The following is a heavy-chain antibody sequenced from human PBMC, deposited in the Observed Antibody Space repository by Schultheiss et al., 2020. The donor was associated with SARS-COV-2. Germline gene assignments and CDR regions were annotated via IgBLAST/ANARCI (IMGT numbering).Heavy chain of an antibody. J-gene: IGHJ1*01. CDR2: ISYSGTT. V-gene: IGHV4-39*01. D-gene: IGHD2-15*01. Sequence: SETLSLTCTVSGGSISSVGYYWGWIRQPPGKGLEWIATISYSGTTYFNPSLKSRVTISADTSKNHFSLRLSSVTAADTAVYYCASTSDIVVAVATTWGQGTLVTVSS. CDR1: GGSISSVGYY. CDR3: ASTSDIVVAVATT.